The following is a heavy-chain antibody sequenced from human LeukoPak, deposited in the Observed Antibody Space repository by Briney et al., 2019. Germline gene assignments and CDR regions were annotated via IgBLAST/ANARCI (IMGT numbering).Heavy chain of an antibody. J-gene: IGHJ4*02. CDR1: GFTFSAYW. V-gene: IGHV3-74*01. CDR2: INNDGTAT. Sequence: GGSLRLSCAASGFTFSAYWMHWVRQVPGKVLVWVSRINNDGTATFFADSVKGRFTISRDNAKNSLYLQTNSLRAEDTAVYYCARAGQEWFGELGFDQWGQGTLVIVSS. CDR3: ARAGQEWFGELGFDQ. D-gene: IGHD3-10*01.